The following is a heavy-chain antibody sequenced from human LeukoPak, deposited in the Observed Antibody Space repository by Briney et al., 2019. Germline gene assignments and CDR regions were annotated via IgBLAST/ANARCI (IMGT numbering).Heavy chain of an antibody. V-gene: IGHV3-13*01. J-gene: IGHJ4*02. D-gene: IGHD6-13*01. CDR3: TRQQLVLDY. CDR1: GFTFSSHD. CDR2: IGTTGDT. Sequence: GGSLRLSCAVSGFTFSSHDLHWVRQAAGKGLEWVSTIGTTGDTFYPDSVKGRFTISRDDSKNTLYLQMNSLKTEDTAVYYCTRQQLVLDYWGQGTLVTVSS.